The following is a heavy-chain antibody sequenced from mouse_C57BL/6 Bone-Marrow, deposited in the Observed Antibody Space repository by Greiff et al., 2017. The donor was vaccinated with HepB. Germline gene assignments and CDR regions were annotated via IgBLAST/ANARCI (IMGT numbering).Heavy chain of an antibody. CDR2: INYDGSST. CDR1: GFTFSDYY. CDR3: ARDQAVVAHWYFDV. V-gene: IGHV5-16*01. Sequence: EVQLVESEGGLVQPGSSMKLSCTASGFTFSDYYMAWVRQVPEKGLEWVANINYDGSSTYYLDSLKSRFIISRDNAKNILYLQMSSLKSEDTATYYCARDQAVVAHWYFDVWGTGTTVTVSS. J-gene: IGHJ1*03. D-gene: IGHD1-1*01.